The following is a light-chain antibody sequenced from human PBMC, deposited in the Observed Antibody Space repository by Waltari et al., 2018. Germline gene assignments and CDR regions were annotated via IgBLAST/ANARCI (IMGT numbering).Light chain of an antibody. CDR2: VNSDGTH. CDR1: SGHSSNI. V-gene: IGLV4-69*01. CDR3: QTGGHGTWV. Sequence: QLVLTQSPSASASLGASIKLTCTLSSGHSSNIIAWLQQQPERGPRYVMKVNSDGTHSKGDDIPDRFSGSSSGAERYLTISSLQSEDEADYYCQTGGHGTWVFGVGTKVTVL. J-gene: IGLJ3*02.